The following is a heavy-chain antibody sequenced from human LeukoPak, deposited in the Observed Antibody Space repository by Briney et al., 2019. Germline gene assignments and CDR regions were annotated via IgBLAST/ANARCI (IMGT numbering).Heavy chain of an antibody. CDR3: TRNSLDY. Sequence: GGSLRLPCVASGFSISSHWMRWLRQAPGKGLEWVANIKADGSQQYYVDSVRGRFTITRDNAENSPYLQMNSLRAEDTAVYYCTRNSLDYWGLGTLVTVSS. CDR1: GFSISSHW. J-gene: IGHJ4*02. CDR2: IKADGSQQ. V-gene: IGHV3-7*03.